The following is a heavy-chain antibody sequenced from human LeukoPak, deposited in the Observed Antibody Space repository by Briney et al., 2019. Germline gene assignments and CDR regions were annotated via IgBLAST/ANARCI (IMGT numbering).Heavy chain of an antibody. CDR3: ARRRDLYSGSYYPFDY. CDR1: GYNFTTYW. J-gene: IGHJ4*02. Sequence: PGESLKISCKGSGYNFTTYWIGWVRQMPGKGLEWMGIIYPVDSKTRYSPSFQGQVTTSADKSISTAYLQWSSLSDTDTAMYYCARRRDLYSGSYYPFDYWGQGTLVTVSS. CDR2: IYPVDSKT. D-gene: IGHD1-26*01. V-gene: IGHV5-51*01.